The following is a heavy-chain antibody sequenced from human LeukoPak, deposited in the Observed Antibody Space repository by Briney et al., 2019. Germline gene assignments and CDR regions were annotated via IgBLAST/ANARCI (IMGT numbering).Heavy chain of an antibody. D-gene: IGHD6-13*01. V-gene: IGHV4-39*07. CDR3: ARGSSSWYTQRFQH. Sequence: PSETLSLTCTVSGGSISSGSYYWSWIRQPPGKGLEWIGEINHSGSTNYNPSLKSRVTISVDTSKNQFSLKLSSVTAADTAVYYCARGSSSWYTQRFQHWGQGTLVTVSS. J-gene: IGHJ1*01. CDR2: INHSGST. CDR1: GGSISSGSYY.